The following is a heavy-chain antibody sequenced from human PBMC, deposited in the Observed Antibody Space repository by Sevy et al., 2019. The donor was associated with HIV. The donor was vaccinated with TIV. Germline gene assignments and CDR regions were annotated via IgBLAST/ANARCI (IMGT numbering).Heavy chain of an antibody. Sequence: SETLSLTYTVSGDSINSGNSFWSWIRQPAGKGLEWIGRIYRSGRTMYNPSLKSRVTLSVDTSKNQFSLKLSSVSAADTAVYFCARDGIKRDYYHGLDVWGQGTTVTVSS. CDR1: GDSINSGNSF. D-gene: IGHD1-26*01. CDR3: ARDGIKRDYYHGLDV. J-gene: IGHJ6*02. CDR2: IYRSGRT. V-gene: IGHV4-61*02.